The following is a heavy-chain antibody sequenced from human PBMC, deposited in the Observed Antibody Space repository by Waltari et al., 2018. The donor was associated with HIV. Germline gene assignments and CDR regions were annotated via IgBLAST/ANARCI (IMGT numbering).Heavy chain of an antibody. CDR2: ISWDGGST. Sequence: EVRLVESGGVVVQPGGSLRLSCAASGFTFDDYTMHWVRQAPGKGLECVSHISWDGGSTDYADSVKGRFTISRDNSKNSLYLQMNSLRTEDTALYYCAKDIGGYDSFYYYYGMDVWGQGTTVTVSS. J-gene: IGHJ6*02. V-gene: IGHV3-43*01. CDR3: AKDIGGYDSFYYYYGMDV. CDR1: GFTFDDYT. D-gene: IGHD5-12*01.